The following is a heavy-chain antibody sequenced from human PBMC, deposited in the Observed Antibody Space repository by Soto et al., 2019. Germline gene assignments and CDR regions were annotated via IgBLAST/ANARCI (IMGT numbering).Heavy chain of an antibody. CDR3: ARLGAFFQALDS. CDR2: INHSGST. V-gene: IGHV4-34*01. D-gene: IGHD3-16*01. CDR1: GGSFSGYY. Sequence: PSETLSLTCAVYGGSFSGYYWTWIRQPPGTGLEWIGEINHSGSTNYNPSLRSRVSMSVDTSANHFSLNLTSVTAADTAIYYCARLGAFFQALDSWGQGTLVTVSS. J-gene: IGHJ4*02.